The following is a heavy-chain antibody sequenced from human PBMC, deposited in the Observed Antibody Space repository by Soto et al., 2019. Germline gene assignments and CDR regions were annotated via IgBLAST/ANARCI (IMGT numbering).Heavy chain of an antibody. CDR1: GGSISSGGYS. CDR2: IYHSGST. J-gene: IGHJ1*01. CDR3: ARDRDYGDYAFQH. V-gene: IGHV4-30-2*01. D-gene: IGHD4-17*01. Sequence: QLQLQESGSGLVKPSQTLSLTCAVSGGSISSGGYSWSWIRQPPGKGLEWIGDIYHSGSTYYNPSLKSRVTISVDRSKNQFSLKLSSVTAADTAVYYCARDRDYGDYAFQHWGQGTLVTVSS.